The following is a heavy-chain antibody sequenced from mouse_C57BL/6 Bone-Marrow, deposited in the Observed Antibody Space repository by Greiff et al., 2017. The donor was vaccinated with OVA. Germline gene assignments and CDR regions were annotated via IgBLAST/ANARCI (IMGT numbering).Heavy chain of an antibody. D-gene: IGHD2-5*01. CDR1: GYTFTDYE. CDR2: IDPETGGT. CDR3: TRSYSNYGDFDY. J-gene: IGHJ2*01. Sequence: LVESGAELVRPGASVTLSCKASGYTFTDYEMHWVKQTPVHGLEWIGAIDPETGGTAYNQKFKGKAILTADKSSSTAYMELRSLTSEDSAVYYCTRSYSNYGDFDYWGQGTTLTGSS. V-gene: IGHV1-15*01.